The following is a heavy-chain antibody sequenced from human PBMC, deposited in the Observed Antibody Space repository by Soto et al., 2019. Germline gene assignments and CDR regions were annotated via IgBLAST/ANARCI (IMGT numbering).Heavy chain of an antibody. CDR1: GYTFTSYG. D-gene: IGHD3-10*01. CDR2: ISAYNGKT. V-gene: IGHV1-18*01. CDR3: ARGPPAPFGESVGVWFDP. Sequence: ASVKVSCKASGYTFTSYGISWVRQAPGQGLEWMGWISAYNGKTNYAQKLQGRVTMTTDTSTSTAYMELRSLRSDDTAVYYCARGPPAPFGESVGVWFDPWGKGTLVTVSS. J-gene: IGHJ5*02.